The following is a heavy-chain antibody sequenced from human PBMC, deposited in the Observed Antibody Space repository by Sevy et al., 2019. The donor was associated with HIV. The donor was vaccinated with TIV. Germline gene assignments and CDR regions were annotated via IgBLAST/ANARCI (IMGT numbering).Heavy chain of an antibody. CDR3: ARAPYYYGSGSYLEYYYGMDV. D-gene: IGHD3-10*01. CDR2: ISSSSSYI. Sequence: GGSLRLSCAASGFTFSSDSMNWVRQAPGKGLEWVSSISSSSSYIYYADSVKGRFTISRDNAKNSLYLQMNSLRAEDTAVYYCARAPYYYGSGSYLEYYYGMDVWGQGTTVTVSS. J-gene: IGHJ6*02. V-gene: IGHV3-21*01. CDR1: GFTFSSDS.